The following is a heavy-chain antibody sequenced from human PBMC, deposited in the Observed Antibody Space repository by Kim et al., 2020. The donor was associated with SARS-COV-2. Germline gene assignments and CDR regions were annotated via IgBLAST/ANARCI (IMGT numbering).Heavy chain of an antibody. CDR1: GFTFSGST. J-gene: IGHJ3*02. D-gene: IGHD6-13*01. V-gene: IGHV3-73*01. CDR2: IRSKANSYAT. Sequence: GGSLRLSCAASGFTFSGSTMHWVRQASGKGLEWVCRIRSKANSYATAYAASVKNRFTISRDDSKHTAYLQMNSLKTEDTAVYYCTRVNPIAGAGYDAFDIWGQGTMVTVSS. CDR3: TRVNPIAGAGYDAFDI.